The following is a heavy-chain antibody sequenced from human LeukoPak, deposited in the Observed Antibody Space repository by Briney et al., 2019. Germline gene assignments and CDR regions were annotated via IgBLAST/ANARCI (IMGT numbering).Heavy chain of an antibody. Sequence: ASVKVSCKASGYTFTGYYMHWVRQAPGQGLEWMGWINPNSGGTNYAQKFQGRVTMTRDTSISTAYMELSRLRSDDTAVYYCASTARGYYYDSSGYGWGQGTLVTVSS. CDR3: ASTARGYYYDSSGYG. D-gene: IGHD3-22*01. V-gene: IGHV1-2*02. CDR1: GYTFTGYY. CDR2: INPNSGGT. J-gene: IGHJ4*02.